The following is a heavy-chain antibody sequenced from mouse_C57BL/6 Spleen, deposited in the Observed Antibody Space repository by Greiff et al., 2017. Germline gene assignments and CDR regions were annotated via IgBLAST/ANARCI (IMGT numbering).Heavy chain of an antibody. D-gene: IGHD2-14*01. CDR1: GYTFTSYW. J-gene: IGHJ4*01. V-gene: IGHV1-55*01. Sequence: VQLQQPGAELVKPGASVKMSCKASGYTFTSYWIHWVKQRPGQGLEWIGDIYPGSGSTNYNEKFKSKATLTVDTSSSTAYMQLSSLTSEDYAVYYCAKGEGTRYNALDYWGHGTTVTVSS. CDR3: AKGEGTRYNALDY. CDR2: IYPGSGST.